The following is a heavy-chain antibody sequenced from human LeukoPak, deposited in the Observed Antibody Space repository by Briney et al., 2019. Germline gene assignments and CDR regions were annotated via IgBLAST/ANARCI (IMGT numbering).Heavy chain of an antibody. Sequence: ASVKVSCKASGYTFTSYGISWVRQAPGQGLEWMGWINVYNGNTNYAQKLQGRVTVTTDTSTSPAYMELRSLRSDDTAVYYCARAGYDILTLAPDPANDYWGQGTLVTVSS. CDR3: ARAGYDILTLAPDPANDY. CDR2: INVYNGNT. J-gene: IGHJ4*02. CDR1: GYTFTSYG. V-gene: IGHV1-18*01. D-gene: IGHD3-9*01.